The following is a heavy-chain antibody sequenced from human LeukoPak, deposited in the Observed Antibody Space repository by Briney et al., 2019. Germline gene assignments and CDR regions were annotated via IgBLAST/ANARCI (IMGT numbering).Heavy chain of an antibody. CDR2: IRYDGRNK. D-gene: IGHD1-26*01. CDR1: GFTFSSYG. CDR3: ARGGGGSYYVHYFDY. V-gene: IGHV3-30*02. J-gene: IGHJ4*02. Sequence: GGSLRLSCAASGFTFSSYGMHWVRQAPGKGLEWVAFIRYDGRNKYYADSVKGRFTISRDNSKHTLYLQTNSLRAEDTAVYYCARGGGGSYYVHYFDYWGQGTLVTASS.